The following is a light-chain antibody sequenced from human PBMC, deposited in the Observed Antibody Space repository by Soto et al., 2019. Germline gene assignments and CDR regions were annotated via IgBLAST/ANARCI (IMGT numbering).Light chain of an antibody. J-gene: IGKJ2*01. CDR3: QPYNNCSYS. V-gene: IGKV3-15*01. CDR1: QSVSSN. CDR2: GAS. Sequence: EIVITQSPATLSVSPGERATLSCRASQSVSSNLAWYQQKPGQPPRLLIYGASTRATGIPATFSGSRSGTGFNPTISSLQSVYLALYYGQPYNNCSYSLGKGTKLEIK.